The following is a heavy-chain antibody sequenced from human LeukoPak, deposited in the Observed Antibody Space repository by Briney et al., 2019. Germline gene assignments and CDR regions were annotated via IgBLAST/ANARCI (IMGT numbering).Heavy chain of an antibody. CDR1: GDSFSSNSAA. CDR3: ARGRRGYRPRDSLYNWFDP. D-gene: IGHD3-10*01. Sequence: SQTLSLTCAISGDSFSSNSAAWNWLRQSPSRGLEWLGSTYYRSKWYNDYAVSVKSRITINPDTSKNQFSLQLNSVTPEDTAVYYCARGRRGYRPRDSLYNWFDPWGQGTLVTVSS. V-gene: IGHV6-1*01. J-gene: IGHJ5*02. CDR2: TYYRSKWYN.